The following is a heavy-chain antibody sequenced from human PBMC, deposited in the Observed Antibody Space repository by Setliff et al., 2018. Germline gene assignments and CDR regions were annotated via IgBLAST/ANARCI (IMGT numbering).Heavy chain of an antibody. CDR1: GGSISSSNYY. Sequence: PSETLSLTCSVSGGSISSSNYYWGWIRQPPGKGLEWIGNIYYSGSTYYNPSLKSRVTISVDTSKNHFSLKLSSVTAADTAVYYCARQTGEQLVDYWGQGTLVTVSS. V-gene: IGHV4-39*01. D-gene: IGHD6-6*01. CDR3: ARQTGEQLVDY. J-gene: IGHJ4*02. CDR2: IYYSGST.